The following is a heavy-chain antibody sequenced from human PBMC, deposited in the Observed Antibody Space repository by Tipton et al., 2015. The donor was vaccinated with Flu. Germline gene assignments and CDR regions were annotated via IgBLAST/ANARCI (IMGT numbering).Heavy chain of an antibody. CDR2: IYYSGST. J-gene: IGHJ4*02. D-gene: IGHD4-17*01. Sequence: LRLSCTVSGSSISSDYYWSWIRQHPGKGLEWIGYIYYSGSTYYNPSLKSRVTILVDTSKNQFSLQLSSVTAADTAVYYCARGGTVTTFYYWGQGTLVTVSS. CDR3: ARGGTVTTFYY. CDR1: GSSISSDYY. V-gene: IGHV4-31*03.